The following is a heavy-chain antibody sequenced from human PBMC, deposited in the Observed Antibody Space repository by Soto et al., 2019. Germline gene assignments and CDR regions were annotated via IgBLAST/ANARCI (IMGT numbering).Heavy chain of an antibody. J-gene: IGHJ3*02. D-gene: IGHD5-12*01. CDR2: ISPYNGNT. CDR3: ARDQTKWLTDAFDI. CDR1: GYTFISYG. Sequence: HVQLVQSGAEVKKPGASLKVSCKASGYTFISYGVSWVRQAPGQGLEWLGWISPYNGNTNYAQKFQGRITMTTDTSTSTVYMDLRSQRTDDTAVYYCARDQTKWLTDAFDIWGQGTMVVVSS. V-gene: IGHV1-18*01.